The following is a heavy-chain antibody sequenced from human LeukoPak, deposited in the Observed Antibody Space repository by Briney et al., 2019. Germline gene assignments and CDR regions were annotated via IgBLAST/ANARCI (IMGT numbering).Heavy chain of an antibody. CDR2: IFPGDSDT. D-gene: IGHD3-22*01. CDR3: ARANYDYSSGSN. CDR1: GYIFSSYL. J-gene: IGHJ3*01. V-gene: IGHV5-51*01. Sequence: GESLMISCKGSGYIFSSYLIGWVRKTPGKGLGGLGIIFPGDSDTRYSPSFEGRLTISADKSISTAYLQWSSLNASDTAMYYCARANYDYSSGSNWGKGTMVTVSS.